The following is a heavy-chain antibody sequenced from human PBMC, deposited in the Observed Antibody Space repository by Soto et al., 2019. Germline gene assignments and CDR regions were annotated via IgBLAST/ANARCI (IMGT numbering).Heavy chain of an antibody. V-gene: IGHV4-39*01. J-gene: IGHJ5*02. D-gene: IGHD3-22*01. CDR3: ASDSSYYYDTSAYYSNWFDP. CDR2: IFYSGST. CDR1: GASISSSSDY. Sequence: KPSETLSLTCTVSGASISSSSDYWGWIRQPPGKGLEWIGSIFYSGSTYYNPSLKSRVTISVDRSKNQFSLKLSSVTAADTSVYYCASDSSYYYDTSAYYSNWFDPWGQGTLVTVSS.